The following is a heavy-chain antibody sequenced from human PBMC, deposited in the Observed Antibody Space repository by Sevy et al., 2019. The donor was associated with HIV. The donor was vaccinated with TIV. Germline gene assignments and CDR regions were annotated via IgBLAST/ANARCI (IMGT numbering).Heavy chain of an antibody. J-gene: IGHJ4*02. Sequence: GSLRLSCAASGLSFSDYSMNWVRQAPGKGLEWVSYISGSSSTIYYADSVKGRFTISRDNAKNSLYLQMNTLRDEDTAIYYCASGIFNFDYWGRGTLVTVSS. CDR2: ISGSSSTI. V-gene: IGHV3-48*02. CDR3: ASGIFNFDY. D-gene: IGHD3-9*01. CDR1: GLSFSDYS.